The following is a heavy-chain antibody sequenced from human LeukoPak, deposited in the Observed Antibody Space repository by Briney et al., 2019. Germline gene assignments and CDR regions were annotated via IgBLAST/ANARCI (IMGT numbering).Heavy chain of an antibody. CDR1: GVSISNYY. Sequence: SETLSLTCTVSGVSISNYYWSWIRQPPGKGLEWSGYIYYSGRTKYNPSLQSRANISVVPSKGQFSLRLSSVTAADTAVYYCARDYFCSGFFDYWGQRILVTDSS. J-gene: IGHJ4*02. D-gene: IGHD3-10*01. CDR2: IYYSGRT. CDR3: ARDYFCSGFFDY. V-gene: IGHV4-59*01.